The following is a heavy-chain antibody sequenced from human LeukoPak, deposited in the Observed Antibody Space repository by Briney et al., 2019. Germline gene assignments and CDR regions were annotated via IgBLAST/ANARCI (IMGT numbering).Heavy chain of an antibody. CDR3: ARGYVRAFDL. J-gene: IGHJ3*01. V-gene: IGHV3-53*01. CDR1: GFTVSTTH. D-gene: IGHD2-15*01. Sequence: GGSLRLSCAASGFTVSTTHMSWVRQAPGKGLEWASVIYSGGDTYYSDSVKGRFTVSRDNSKNTLYLQMNSLSAEDTAVYYCARGYVRAFDLWGQGTMVTVSS. CDR2: IYSGGDT.